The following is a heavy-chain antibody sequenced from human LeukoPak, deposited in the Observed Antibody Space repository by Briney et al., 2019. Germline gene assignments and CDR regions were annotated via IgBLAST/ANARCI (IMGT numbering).Heavy chain of an antibody. V-gene: IGHV5-10-1*01. CDR1: GCSFTNYG. Sequence: ESLKISCKGSGCSFTNYGISWVRQMPGKGLEWMGRIDPSDSYSNYGPSFQGHVTISADRSISTAYLQWRSLKASDTAMYYCARQLDYYDKRDYWGQGTLVTVAS. CDR2: IDPSDSYS. J-gene: IGHJ4*02. D-gene: IGHD3-22*01. CDR3: ARQLDYYDKRDY.